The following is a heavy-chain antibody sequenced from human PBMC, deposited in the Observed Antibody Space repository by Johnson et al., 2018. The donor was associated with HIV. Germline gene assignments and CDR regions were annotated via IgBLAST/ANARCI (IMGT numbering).Heavy chain of an antibody. CDR3: ARGAGGYYYGNAFDI. Sequence: EVQLVESGGGLVKPGGSLRLSCAASGFTFSNAWMSWVRQAPGQGLEWVSAMSGSGGSTYYADSVKGRFTISRDNSKNTLYLQMNSLRAEDTALYYCARGAGGYYYGNAFDIWGQGTMVTVSS. J-gene: IGHJ3*02. CDR1: GFTFSNAW. V-gene: IGHV3-23*04. CDR2: MSGSGGST. D-gene: IGHD3-22*01.